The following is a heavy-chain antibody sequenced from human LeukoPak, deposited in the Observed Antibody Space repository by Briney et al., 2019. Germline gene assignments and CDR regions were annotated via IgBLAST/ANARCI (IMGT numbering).Heavy chain of an antibody. CDR1: GFTFSSYS. V-gene: IGHV3-21*01. D-gene: IGHD4-11*01. CDR2: ISSSSSYI. Sequence: GGSLRLSCAASGFTFSSYSMNWVRQAPGKGLEWVSSISSSSSYIYYADSVKGRFTISRDNAKNSLYLQMNSLRAEDTAVYYCAREPYSNYYYYYMDVWGKGTTVTVSS. J-gene: IGHJ6*03. CDR3: AREPYSNYYYYYMDV.